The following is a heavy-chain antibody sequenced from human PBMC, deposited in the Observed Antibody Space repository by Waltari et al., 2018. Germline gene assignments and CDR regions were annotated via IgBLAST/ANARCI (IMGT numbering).Heavy chain of an antibody. D-gene: IGHD3-3*01. V-gene: IGHV4-34*01. CDR2: INHSGST. J-gene: IGHJ4*02. Sequence: QVQLQQWGAGLLKPSETLSLTCAVYGGSFSGYYWSWIRQPPGKGLEWIGEINHSGSTNYNPSLKIRFTISVDTSKNQFSLKLSSVTAADTAVYYCARGTPGYYDFWSGYYTLFDYWGQGTLVTVSS. CDR3: ARGTPGYYDFWSGYYTLFDY. CDR1: GGSFSGYY.